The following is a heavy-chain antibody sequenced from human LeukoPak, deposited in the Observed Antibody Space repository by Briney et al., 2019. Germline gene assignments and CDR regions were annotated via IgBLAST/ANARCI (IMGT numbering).Heavy chain of an antibody. J-gene: IGHJ6*03. CDR3: ARAVGSGSFQTYYYYMDV. V-gene: IGHV4-59*12. CDR1: GGSISNYY. CDR2: IYYSGST. D-gene: IGHD3-10*01. Sequence: SETLSLTCNVSGGSISNYYWSWIRQPPGKGLEWIGYIYYSGSTNYNPSLKSRLTISVDKSKNQFSLKLSSVTAADTAVYYCARAVGSGSFQTYYYYMDVWGKGTTVTISS.